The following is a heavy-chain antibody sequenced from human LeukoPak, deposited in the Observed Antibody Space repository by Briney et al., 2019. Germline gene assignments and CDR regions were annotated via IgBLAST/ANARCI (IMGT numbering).Heavy chain of an antibody. Sequence: NPGGSLRLSCEGSGFTFNDYQMMWIRQAPGKGLEWISFIGDSGNSIYYAKSVKGRFTVSRDDDRNSVYLQMNSLRVEDTAVYYCARDMFFGVVTNRLDPWGQGTLVTVSS. D-gene: IGHD3-3*01. CDR1: GFTFNDYQ. V-gene: IGHV3-11*04. CDR3: ARDMFFGVVTNRLDP. CDR2: IGDSGNSI. J-gene: IGHJ5*02.